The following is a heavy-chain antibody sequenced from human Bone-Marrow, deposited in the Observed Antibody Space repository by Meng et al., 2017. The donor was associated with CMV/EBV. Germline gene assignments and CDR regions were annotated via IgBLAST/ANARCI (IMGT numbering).Heavy chain of an antibody. CDR2: IYYSGST. J-gene: IGHJ5*02. V-gene: IGHV4-59*13. D-gene: IGHD3-3*01. CDR3: ARYDFWSGNYWIDP. CDR1: GFTFSYSS. Sequence: ESLKISCAASGFTFSYSSMNWVRQAPGKGLEWIGYIYYSGSTNYNPSLKSRVSISINTSKNQFSLKLSSVTAADTAVYYCARYDFWSGNYWIDPWGQGTLVTVSS.